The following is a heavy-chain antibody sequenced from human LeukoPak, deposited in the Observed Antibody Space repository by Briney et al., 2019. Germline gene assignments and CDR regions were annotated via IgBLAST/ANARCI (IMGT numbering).Heavy chain of an antibody. D-gene: IGHD6-19*01. Sequence: PGGSLRLSCASSGFTFNTYAMSCVRQAPGKGRECVSAISGGGATSYYADSVKGRFTVSRENSKNTMYLQMNSLRAEDTAIYYCAKEQWLGRSYYGMDVWGQGTTVTVSS. V-gene: IGHV3-23*01. CDR3: AKEQWLGRSYYGMDV. CDR2: ISGGGATS. CDR1: GFTFNTYA. J-gene: IGHJ6*02.